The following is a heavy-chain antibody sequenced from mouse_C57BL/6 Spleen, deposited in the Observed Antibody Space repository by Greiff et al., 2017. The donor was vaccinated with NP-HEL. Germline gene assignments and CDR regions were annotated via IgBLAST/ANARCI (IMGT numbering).Heavy chain of an antibody. D-gene: IGHD2-1*01. V-gene: IGHV7-1*01. CDR1: GFTFSDFY. J-gene: IGHJ2*01. CDR2: SRNKANDYTT. CDR3: ARDEVMDY. Sequence: EVQLVESGGGLVQSGRSLRLSCATSGFTFSDFYMEWVRQAPGKGLEWIAASRNKANDYTTEYSASVKGRFIVSRDTSQSILYLQMNALRAEDTAIYYCARDEVMDYWGQGTTLTVSS.